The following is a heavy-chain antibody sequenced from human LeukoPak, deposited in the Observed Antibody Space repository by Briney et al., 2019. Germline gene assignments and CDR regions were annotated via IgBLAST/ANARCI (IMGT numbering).Heavy chain of an antibody. CDR2: IYNSGST. CDR1: GFTVSSNY. CDR3: ARDPGYCGRTSCYAVWNFDS. J-gene: IGHJ4*02. Sequence: PGGSLRLSRVVSGFTVSSNYMSWVRQAPGKGLEWVSVIYNSGSTHYADSVKGRFTISRDNSKNTLYLQMNSLRAEDTAVYYCARDPGYCGRTSCYAVWNFDSWGQGTLVTVSS. D-gene: IGHD2-2*01. V-gene: IGHV3-53*01.